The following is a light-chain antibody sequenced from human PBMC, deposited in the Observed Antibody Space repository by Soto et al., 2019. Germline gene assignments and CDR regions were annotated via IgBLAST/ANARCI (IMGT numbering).Light chain of an antibody. CDR1: QSVNIY. Sequence: EIVMTQSPATLSVSPGERATLSCRASQSVNIYLAWYQQKPGQAPRLLIFGASSRATGIPARFSGSGSGTEFNLTISSLQSEDFAVYFCRQYDDWLRLTFGGGTKVEIK. V-gene: IGKV3D-15*01. J-gene: IGKJ4*01. CDR3: RQYDDWLRLT. CDR2: GAS.